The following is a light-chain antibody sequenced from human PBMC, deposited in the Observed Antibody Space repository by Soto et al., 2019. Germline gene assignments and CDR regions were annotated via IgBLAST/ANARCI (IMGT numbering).Light chain of an antibody. CDR1: QSVSGSY. J-gene: IGKJ1*01. CDR2: GVS. Sequence: EIVLTQFPGTLSLSPGQRATLSCRASQSVSGSYLAWYQQKPGQAPGLRIHGVSSRATGIPDTFSGSGSGTDFTLTINSLEREHVAVYYCQQYGSSLWRFGQGTKV. V-gene: IGKV3-20*01. CDR3: QQYGSSLWR.